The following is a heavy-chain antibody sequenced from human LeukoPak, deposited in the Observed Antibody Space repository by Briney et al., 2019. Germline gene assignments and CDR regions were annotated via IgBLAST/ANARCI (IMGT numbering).Heavy chain of an antibody. J-gene: IGHJ4*02. CDR3: ARGGSTAMLRSLDN. Sequence: SETLSLTCAVSGGSINDNVWWIWVRQSPGKGLEWIGEIYHSGTAHYNASLKSRVTMLVDKSNNQFSLRLSSVTAADTAVYYCARGGSTAMLRSLDNWGQGTLVTVSS. CDR2: IYHSGTA. D-gene: IGHD5-18*01. V-gene: IGHV4-4*02. CDR1: GGSINDNVW.